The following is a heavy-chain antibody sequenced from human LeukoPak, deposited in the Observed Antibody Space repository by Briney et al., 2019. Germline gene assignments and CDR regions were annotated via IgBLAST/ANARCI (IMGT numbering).Heavy chain of an antibody. CDR2: IYYSGST. J-gene: IGHJ5*02. CDR1: GYSISSGYY. CDR3: ARVALGWLRLGGDNWFDP. V-gene: IGHV4-38-2*02. D-gene: IGHD5-12*01. Sequence: SETLSLTCTASGYSISSGYYWGWIRQPPGKGLEWIGSIYYSGSTYYNPSLKSRVTISVDTSKNQFSLKLSSVTAADTAVYYCARVALGWLRLGGDNWFDPWGQGTLVTASS.